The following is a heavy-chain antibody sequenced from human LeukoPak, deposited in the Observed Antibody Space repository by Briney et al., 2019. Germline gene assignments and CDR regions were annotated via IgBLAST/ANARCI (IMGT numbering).Heavy chain of an antibody. Sequence: PGGSLRLSCAASGFTFSSYAMSWVRQAPGKGLEWVSAISGSGGSTYYADSVKGRFTISRDNSKNTLYLQMNSLRAEDTAVYYCAKPQYAYYYDSSGLHDAFDIWGQGTMVTVSS. CDR1: GFTFSSYA. CDR2: ISGSGGST. D-gene: IGHD3-22*01. V-gene: IGHV3-23*01. CDR3: AKPQYAYYYDSSGLHDAFDI. J-gene: IGHJ3*02.